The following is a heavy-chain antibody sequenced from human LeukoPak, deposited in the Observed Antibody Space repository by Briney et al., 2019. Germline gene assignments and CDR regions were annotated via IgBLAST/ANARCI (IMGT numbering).Heavy chain of an antibody. D-gene: IGHD5-18*01. J-gene: IGHJ4*02. CDR3: ADGYIYGYGY. Sequence: GGSLRLSCAASGFTFSSYAMSWVRQAPGKGLEWVSAISGSGGSTYYADSVKGRFTISRDNSKNTLYLHMNSLRVEDTAVYYCADGYIYGYGYWGQGSLVTVSS. V-gene: IGHV3-23*01. CDR1: GFTFSSYA. CDR2: ISGSGGST.